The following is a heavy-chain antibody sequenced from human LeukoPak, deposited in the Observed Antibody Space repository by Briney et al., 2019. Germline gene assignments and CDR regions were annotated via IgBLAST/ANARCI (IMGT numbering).Heavy chain of an antibody. CDR2: ITSDGGST. V-gene: IGHV3-64D*06. CDR1: GFTFSSYG. CDR3: VKDQSGSGSW. D-gene: IGHD3-10*01. Sequence: GGSLRLSCAASGFTFSSYGMHWVRQAPGKGLEYVSSITSDGGSTYYADSVKGRFTISRDNSKNTLYLQVNSLRPEDTAVYYCVKDQSGSGSWWGQGTLVTVSS. J-gene: IGHJ4*02.